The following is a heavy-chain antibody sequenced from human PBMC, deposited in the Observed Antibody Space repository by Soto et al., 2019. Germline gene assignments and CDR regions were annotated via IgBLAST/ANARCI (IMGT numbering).Heavy chain of an antibody. J-gene: IGHJ4*02. V-gene: IGHV3-21*01. Sequence: LRLSCAASGFTFSSYSMNWVRQAPGKGLEWVSSISSSSSYIYYADSVKGRFTISRDNAKNSLYLQMNSLRAEDTAVYYCARGRITSYSDYWGQGTLVTVSS. CDR1: GFTFSSYS. CDR3: ARGRITSYSDY. CDR2: ISSSSSYI. D-gene: IGHD3-16*01.